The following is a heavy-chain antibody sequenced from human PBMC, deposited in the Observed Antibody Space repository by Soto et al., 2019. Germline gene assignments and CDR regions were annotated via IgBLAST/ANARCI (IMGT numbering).Heavy chain of an antibody. CDR3: ARNLAAGEY. J-gene: IGHJ4*02. CDR1: GYTFTNSY. CDR2: LNPNGGST. D-gene: IGHD6-13*01. Sequence: QVQLVQSGAEVKKPGASVKVSCKASGYTFTNSYIHWVRQAPGQGLEWMALLNPNGGSTNYAQNSQGRVTVTRDTSTSTVYMELTSLTSEDTAVYHCARNLAAGEYCGQATLVTVSS. V-gene: IGHV1-46*01.